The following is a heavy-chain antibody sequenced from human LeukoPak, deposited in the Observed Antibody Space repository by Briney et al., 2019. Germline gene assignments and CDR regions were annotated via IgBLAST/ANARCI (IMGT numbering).Heavy chain of an antibody. CDR3: ARVNSYYDILTGYYKNDYYYYYMDV. J-gene: IGHJ6*03. Sequence: ASVKVSCKASGYTFTGYYMHWVRQAPGQGLEWMGWISAYNGNTNYAQKLQGRVTMTTDTSTSTAYMELRSLRSDDTAVYYCARVNSYYDILTGYYKNDYYYYYMDVWGKGTTVTISS. V-gene: IGHV1-18*04. CDR2: ISAYNGNT. D-gene: IGHD3-9*01. CDR1: GYTFTGYY.